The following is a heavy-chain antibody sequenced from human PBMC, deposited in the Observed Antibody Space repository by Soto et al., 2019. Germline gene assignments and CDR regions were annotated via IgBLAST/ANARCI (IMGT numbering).Heavy chain of an antibody. CDR1: GGSISSYY. Sequence: SETLSLTCTASGGSISSYYWSWIRQPPGKGLEWIGYIYYSGSTNYNPSLKSRVTISVDTSKNQFSLKLSSVTAADTAVYYCAREYCSNDVCMEPDFWGQGALVTVSS. D-gene: IGHD2-8*01. CDR3: AREYCSNDVCMEPDF. V-gene: IGHV4-59*08. CDR2: IYYSGST. J-gene: IGHJ4*02.